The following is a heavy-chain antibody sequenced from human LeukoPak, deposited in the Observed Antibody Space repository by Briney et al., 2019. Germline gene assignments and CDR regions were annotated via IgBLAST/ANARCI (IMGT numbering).Heavy chain of an antibody. J-gene: IGHJ6*04. V-gene: IGHV3-7*04. D-gene: IGHD2-2*01. CDR1: GFPFSNYW. Sequence: GGSLRLSCAASGFPFSNYWMSWVRQAPGKGLEWVANIKQDGSEKYYVDSVKGRSTISRDNGKNTLYLQMTILRAEDAAVYYCARARYCANTSCHIGGGLDVWGAGATVTVSS. CDR3: ARARYCANTSCHIGGGLDV. CDR2: IKQDGSEK.